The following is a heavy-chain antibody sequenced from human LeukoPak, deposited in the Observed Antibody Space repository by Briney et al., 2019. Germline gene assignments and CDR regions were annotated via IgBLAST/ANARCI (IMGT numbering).Heavy chain of an antibody. D-gene: IGHD1-26*01. Sequence: SETLSLTCTVSGDSIRSSDYYWAWIRQPPGKGLEWIGTIYYTGTTYYSASLRSRITMSVHTSNNQFSLNLTSLTAADTAVYFCASLGNRDPFDYWGQGRLVTVSS. V-gene: IGHV4-39*01. CDR2: IYYTGTT. CDR3: ASLGNRDPFDY. CDR1: GDSIRSSDYY. J-gene: IGHJ4*02.